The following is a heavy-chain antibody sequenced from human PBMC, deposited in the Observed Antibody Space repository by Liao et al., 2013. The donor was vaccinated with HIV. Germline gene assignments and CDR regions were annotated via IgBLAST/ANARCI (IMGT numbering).Heavy chain of an antibody. J-gene: IGHJ6*03. Sequence: QVQLQQWGAGLLKPSETLSLTCAVYGVSFSHYYWGWIRQPPGKGLEWIGSIYYSGSTYYNPSLKSRVTISVDTSKNQFSLKLSSVTAADTAVYYCARARTYSYGRPXYYYYYMDVWGKGTTVTVSS. CDR1: GVSFSHYY. V-gene: IGHV4-34*01. D-gene: IGHD5-18*01. CDR3: ARARTYSYGRPXYYYYYMDV. CDR2: IYYSGST.